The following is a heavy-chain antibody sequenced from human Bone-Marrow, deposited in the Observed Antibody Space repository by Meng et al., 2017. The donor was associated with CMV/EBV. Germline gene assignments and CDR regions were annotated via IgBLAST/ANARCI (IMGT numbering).Heavy chain of an antibody. Sequence: LSLTCAASGFTFRSYAMHWVRQAPGKGLEWVAVISYDGSNKYYADSVKGRFTISRDNSKNTLYLQMNSLRAEDTAVYYCARKRKGSSSSPSYYFDYWGQGTLVTFSS. V-gene: IGHV3-30*04. CDR2: ISYDGSNK. D-gene: IGHD6-6*01. CDR1: GFTFRSYA. CDR3: ARKRKGSSSSPSYYFDY. J-gene: IGHJ4*02.